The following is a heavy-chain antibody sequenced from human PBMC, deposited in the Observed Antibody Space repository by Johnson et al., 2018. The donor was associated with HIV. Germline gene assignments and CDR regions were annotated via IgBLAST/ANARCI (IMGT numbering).Heavy chain of an antibody. CDR1: GFTFSRYW. CDR3: ATVWRNEGRHAFDV. D-gene: IGHD1-1*01. V-gene: IGHV3-7*02. Sequence: VQLVESGGGLVQPGGSLRLSCEGSGFTFSRYWMTWVRQAPGKGLEWVANVKQDRSERYYVDSVKGRFSISRDNAKNSLYLQMNSLRAEDTALYYCATVWRNEGRHAFDVWGQGTMVTVSS. CDR2: VKQDRSER. J-gene: IGHJ3*01.